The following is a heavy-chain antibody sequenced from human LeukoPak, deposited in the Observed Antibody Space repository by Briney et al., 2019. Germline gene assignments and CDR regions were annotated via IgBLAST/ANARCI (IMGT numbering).Heavy chain of an antibody. CDR1: GFPFSSHW. CDR3: AKDQGFYGSGSYKEYFQY. J-gene: IGHJ1*01. V-gene: IGHV3-7*03. CDR2: INQDGSEK. D-gene: IGHD3-10*01. Sequence: GGSLRLSCAASGFPFSSHWLSWFRQSPGKGLEWVAHINQDGSEKYYVDSVKGRFTISRDNARNSQYLQMNSLRAEDTAVYYCAKDQGFYGSGSYKEYFQYWGQGTLVTVSS.